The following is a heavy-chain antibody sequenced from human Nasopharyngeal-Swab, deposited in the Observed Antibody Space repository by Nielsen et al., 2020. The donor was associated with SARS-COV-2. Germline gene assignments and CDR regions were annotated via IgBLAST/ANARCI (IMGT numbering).Heavy chain of an antibody. CDR3: AREGYGAYGDHPDH. D-gene: IGHD4/OR15-4a*01. CDR2: IKQDGGEK. J-gene: IGHJ4*02. CDR1: GFTFASYW. Sequence: GGSLRLSCAASGFTFASYWMSWVRQAPWKGLEWVANIKQDGGEKYYVDSVKGRFTIARDNAKNSVYLQMNSLRVEDTAVYYCAREGYGAYGDHPDHWGQGTLVTVSS. V-gene: IGHV3-7*01.